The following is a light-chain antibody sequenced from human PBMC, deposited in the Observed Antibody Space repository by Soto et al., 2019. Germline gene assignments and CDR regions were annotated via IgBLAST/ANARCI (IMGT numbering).Light chain of an antibody. CDR3: QHYVTSLTT. V-gene: IGKV1-5*01. CDR2: DAY. J-gene: IGKJ1*01. CDR1: QTITRW. Sequence: DIQMAQSPSTLSASAGDRVTITCRASQTITRWMAWYQQKPGKAHKLLIYDAYTLESGVQSRSSGSRSGTEFTLTIRRLEPEDFAVYYCQHYVTSLTTFGQGTKVDI.